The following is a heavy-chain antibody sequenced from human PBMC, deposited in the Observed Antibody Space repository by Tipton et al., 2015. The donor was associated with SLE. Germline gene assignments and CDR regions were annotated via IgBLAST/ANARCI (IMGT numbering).Heavy chain of an antibody. Sequence: TLSLTCTVSGGSISSSSYYWGWIRQPPGKGLEWIGNIYYTGSTYYNPSLKSRVTISVDTSKNQFSLKLSSVTAADTAVYYCARLTPWGYDYWGPGMLVTVSS. CDR2: IYYTGST. D-gene: IGHD7-27*01. CDR1: GGSISSSSYY. CDR3: ARLTPWGYDY. J-gene: IGHJ4*02. V-gene: IGHV4-39*07.